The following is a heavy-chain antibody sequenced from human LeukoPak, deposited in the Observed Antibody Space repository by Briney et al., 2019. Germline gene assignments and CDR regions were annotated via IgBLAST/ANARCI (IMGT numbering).Heavy chain of an antibody. Sequence: GESLKISCKGSGYSFTSYWIGWVRQMPGKGLEWMGIIYPGDSDTRYSPSFQGQVTISADESISTAYLQWSSLKASGTAMYYCARSLAAAGYYYYYYMDVWGKGTTVTVSS. J-gene: IGHJ6*03. V-gene: IGHV5-51*01. CDR3: ARSLAAAGYYYYYYMDV. CDR1: GYSFTSYW. CDR2: IYPGDSDT. D-gene: IGHD6-13*01.